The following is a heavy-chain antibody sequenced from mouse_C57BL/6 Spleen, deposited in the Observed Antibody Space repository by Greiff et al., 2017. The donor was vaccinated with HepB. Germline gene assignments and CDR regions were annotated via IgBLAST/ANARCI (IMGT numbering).Heavy chain of an antibody. V-gene: IGHV1-18*01. J-gene: IGHJ2*01. CDR2: INPNNGGT. CDR1: GYTFTDYN. D-gene: IGHD2-1*01. Sequence: EVKLMESGPELVKPGASVKIPCKASGYTFTDYNMDWVKQSHGKSLEWIGDINPNNGGTIYNQKFKGKATLTVDKSSSTAYMELRSLTSEDTAVYYCARRVYYGNSFDYWGQGTTLTVSS. CDR3: ARRVYYGNSFDY.